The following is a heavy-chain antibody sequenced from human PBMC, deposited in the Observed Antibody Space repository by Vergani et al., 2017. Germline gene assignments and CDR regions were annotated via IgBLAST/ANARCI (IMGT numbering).Heavy chain of an antibody. CDR1: GDSISRSHYY. CDR2: ISSSGSP. CDR3: ARRAERWETLLRDDFDV. V-gene: IGHV4-39*02. J-gene: IGHJ3*01. D-gene: IGHD1-26*01. Sequence: QLQLQESGPGLVKPSETLSLSCRVSGDSISRSHYYWGFIRQPPGKGLEWIGSISSSGSPYYNPTLKSRLAFSVDTSKNLFSLRLKSVTATDTGMYYCARRAERWETLLRDDFDVWGQGTFVTVSP.